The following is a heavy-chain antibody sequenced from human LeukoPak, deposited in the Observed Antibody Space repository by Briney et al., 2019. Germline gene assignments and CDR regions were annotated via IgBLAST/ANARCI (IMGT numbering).Heavy chain of an antibody. V-gene: IGHV1-8*01. Sequence: GASVKVSCKASGYTFTSYDTNWVRQATGQGLEWMGWVNPNSGNTGYAQKFQGRVTMTRDTSISTAYMELSSLTSEDTAVYYCARRSEDYDSSEYPYWGQGTLVTVSS. CDR1: GYTFTSYD. D-gene: IGHD3-22*01. J-gene: IGHJ4*02. CDR2: VNPNSGNT. CDR3: ARRSEDYDSSEYPY.